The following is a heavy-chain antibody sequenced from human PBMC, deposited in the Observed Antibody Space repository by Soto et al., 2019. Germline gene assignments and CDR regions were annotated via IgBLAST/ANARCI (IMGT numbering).Heavy chain of an antibody. D-gene: IGHD3-10*01. CDR1: GFTFSSYA. Sequence: GSLRLSCAASGFTFSSYAMSWVRQAPGKGLEWVSAISGSGGSTYYADSVKGRLTISRDNSKNTLYLQMNSLRAEDTAVYYCAKDLELLWFGERYDAFDIWGQGTMVTVSS. V-gene: IGHV3-23*01. J-gene: IGHJ3*02. CDR3: AKDLELLWFGERYDAFDI. CDR2: ISGSGGST.